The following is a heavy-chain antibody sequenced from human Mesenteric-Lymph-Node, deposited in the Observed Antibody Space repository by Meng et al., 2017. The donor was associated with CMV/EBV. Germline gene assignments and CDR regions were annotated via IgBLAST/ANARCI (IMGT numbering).Heavy chain of an antibody. J-gene: IGHJ5*02. D-gene: IGHD2-2*02. V-gene: IGHV4-39*07. CDR3: AIYHANFQFDP. Sequence: SETLSLTCTVSGGSISSDYWSWIRQPPGKGLEWIGSIYYSGSTYYNPSLKSRVTISVDTSNNQFSLKLSSVTAADTAVYYCAIYHANFQFDPWGQGTLVTVSS. CDR2: IYYSGST. CDR1: GGSISSDY.